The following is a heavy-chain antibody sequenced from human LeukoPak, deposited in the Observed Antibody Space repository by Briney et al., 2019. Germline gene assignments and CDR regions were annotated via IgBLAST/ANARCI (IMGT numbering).Heavy chain of an antibody. J-gene: IGHJ4*02. V-gene: IGHV3-48*03. Sequence: GGSLRLSCTASGFTFSNYEMNWVRQAPGKGLDWGSYISNSGTTIYYSDSVKGRFTISRDNAKNSLYLQMNSLSAEDTALYYCARDWRSGYSIDNWGQGTLVTVSS. CDR1: GFTFSNYE. D-gene: IGHD6-19*01. CDR3: ARDWRSGYSIDN. CDR2: ISNSGTTI.